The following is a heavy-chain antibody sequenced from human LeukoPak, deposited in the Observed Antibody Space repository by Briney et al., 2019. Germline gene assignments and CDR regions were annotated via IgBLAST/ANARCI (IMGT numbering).Heavy chain of an antibody. Sequence: GGSLRLSCAASGFTFRNSWMSLVRQAPGKRLEWVANIKQDGSTKHCADSLKARFTISRHNPQHLLSVQMNRLRADHTAVYYCATDTDGSLDYWGQGIMVTAAS. V-gene: IGHV3-7*01. D-gene: IGHD1-26*01. CDR2: IKQDGSTK. J-gene: IGHJ4*02. CDR1: GFTFRNSW. CDR3: ATDTDGSLDY.